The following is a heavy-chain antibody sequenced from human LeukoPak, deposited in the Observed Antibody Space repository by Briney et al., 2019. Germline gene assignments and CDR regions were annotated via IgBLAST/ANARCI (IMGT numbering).Heavy chain of an antibody. CDR2: INAGNGNT. CDR3: VRDTYHVPDY. CDR1: GYTFTSYA. Sequence: ASVKVSCKASGYTFTSYAMHWVRQAPGQRLEWMGWINAGNGNTKYSQKFQGRVTVTTDTPTSTAYMELGSLRSDDTAVYFCVRDTYHVPDYWGQGTLVTVSS. D-gene: IGHD1-14*01. V-gene: IGHV1-3*01. J-gene: IGHJ4*02.